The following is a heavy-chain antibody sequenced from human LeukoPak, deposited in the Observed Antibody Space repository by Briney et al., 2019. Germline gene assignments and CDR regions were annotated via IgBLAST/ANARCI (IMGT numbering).Heavy chain of an antibody. J-gene: IGHJ4*02. CDR2: INPNNGGT. CDR3: ARDKYTGYETFDY. CDR1: GYTFTGYY. D-gene: IGHD5-12*01. Sequence: ASVKVSCKASGYTFTGYYIHWVRQAPGQGLEWMGWINPNNGGTNYAQKFQGRVSMTRDTSISTAYMELNRLTSDATAVYYCARDKYTGYETFDYWGQGNPVTVFS. V-gene: IGHV1-2*02.